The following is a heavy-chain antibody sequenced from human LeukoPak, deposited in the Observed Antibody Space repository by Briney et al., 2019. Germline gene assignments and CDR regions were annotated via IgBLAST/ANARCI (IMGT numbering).Heavy chain of an antibody. CDR2: MWYDGSNK. CDR1: GFTFTSYG. D-gene: IGHD5-12*01. J-gene: IGHJ4*02. V-gene: IGHV3-33*01. CDR3: ARGGSGYDFDF. Sequence: PGGSLRLSCAASGFTFTSYGMHWVRQAPGKGLEWVAVMWYDGSNKYYVDSVKGRFTISRDNSKNTLYLQMNSLRAEDTAVYYCARGGSGYDFDFWGQGTLVTVSS.